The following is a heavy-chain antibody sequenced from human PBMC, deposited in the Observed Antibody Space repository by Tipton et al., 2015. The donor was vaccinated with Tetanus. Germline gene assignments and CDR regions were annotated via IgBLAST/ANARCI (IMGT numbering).Heavy chain of an antibody. CDR2: IYYSGST. V-gene: IGHV4-61*01. J-gene: IGHJ4*02. CDR1: GGSVSSGSYY. D-gene: IGHD3-10*01. CDR3: ARGGFGEFPDY. Sequence: LRLSCTVSGGSVSSGSYYWSWIRQPPGKGLEWIGYIYYSGSTNYNPSLKSRVTISVDTSKNQFSLKLSSVTAADTAVYYCARGGFGEFPDYWGQGTLGTVSS.